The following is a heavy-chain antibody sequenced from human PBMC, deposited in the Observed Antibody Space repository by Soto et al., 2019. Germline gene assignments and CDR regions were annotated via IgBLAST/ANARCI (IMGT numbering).Heavy chain of an antibody. CDR3: ARAGYCSGGSCYSLYYFDY. CDR1: GGSISSGGYY. CDR2: IYYSGST. D-gene: IGHD2-15*01. V-gene: IGHV4-31*02. J-gene: IGHJ4*02. Sequence: LCGGSISSGGYYWSWIRQHPGKGLEWIGYIYYSGSTYYNPSLKSRVTISVDTSKNQFSLKLSSVTAADTAVYYCARAGYCSGGSCYSLYYFDYWGQGTLVTVSS.